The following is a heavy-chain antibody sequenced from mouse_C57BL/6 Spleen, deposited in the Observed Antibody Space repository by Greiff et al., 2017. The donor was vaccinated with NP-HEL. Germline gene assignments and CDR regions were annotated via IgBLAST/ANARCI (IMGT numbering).Heavy chain of an antibody. Sequence: VQLQQSGPELVKPGASVKISCKASGYAFSSSWMNWVKQRPGKGLEWIGRIYPGDGDTNYNGKFKGKATLTADKSSSTAVMQLSSLTSEDSAVYFCARLGSSYAMDYWGQGASVTVSS. CDR3: ARLGSSYAMDY. CDR2: IYPGDGDT. J-gene: IGHJ4*01. CDR1: GYAFSSSW. V-gene: IGHV1-82*01. D-gene: IGHD1-1*01.